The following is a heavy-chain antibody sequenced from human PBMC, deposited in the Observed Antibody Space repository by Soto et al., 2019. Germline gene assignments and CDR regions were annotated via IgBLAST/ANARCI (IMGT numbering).Heavy chain of an antibody. Sequence: ASVKVSCKASGYTFTHHYIHWVRQAPGQGLDWVGVINPSGGRTNYAQKLQGRVTMTRDTSTGTAYMELGSLRSEDTAVYYCARGGRIVDTGIGYYYYHAMDVWGQGTTVTVSS. CDR3: ARGGRIVDTGIGYYYYHAMDV. CDR2: INPSGGRT. V-gene: IGHV1-46*01. D-gene: IGHD5-18*01. CDR1: GYTFTHHY. J-gene: IGHJ6*02.